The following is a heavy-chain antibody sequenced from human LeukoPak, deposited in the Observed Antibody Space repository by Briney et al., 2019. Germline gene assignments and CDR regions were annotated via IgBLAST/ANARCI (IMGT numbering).Heavy chain of an antibody. CDR3: ARVRLSESGDAFDI. Sequence: SETLSLTCAVSGGSISSSNWWSWVRQPPGEGLEWIGEIYHSGSTNYNPSLKSRVTISVDKSKNQFSLKLSSVTAADTAVYYCARVRLSESGDAFDIWGQGTMVTVSS. J-gene: IGHJ3*02. V-gene: IGHV4-4*02. D-gene: IGHD3-16*02. CDR1: GGSISSSNW. CDR2: IYHSGST.